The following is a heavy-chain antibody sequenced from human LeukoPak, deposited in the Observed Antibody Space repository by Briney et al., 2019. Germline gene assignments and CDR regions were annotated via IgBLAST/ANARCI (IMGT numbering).Heavy chain of an antibody. CDR1: GGTFSSYA. Sequence: SVKVSCKASGGTFSSYAISWVRQAPGQGLEWMGGIIPIFGTANYAQKFQGRVTITADESTSTAYMELSSLRSEDTAVYYCARDSPGYCSSTSCRAEYFQHWGQGTLVTVSS. CDR2: IIPIFGTA. CDR3: ARDSPGYCSSTSCRAEYFQH. J-gene: IGHJ1*01. V-gene: IGHV1-69*13. D-gene: IGHD2-2*01.